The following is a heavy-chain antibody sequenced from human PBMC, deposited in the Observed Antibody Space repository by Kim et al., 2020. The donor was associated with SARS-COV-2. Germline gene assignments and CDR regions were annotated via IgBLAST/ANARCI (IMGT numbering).Heavy chain of an antibody. D-gene: IGHD2-15*01. V-gene: IGHV4-59*08. Sequence: SETLSLTCTVSGGSISSYYWSWIRQPPGKGLEWIGYIYYSGSTNYNPSLKSRVTISVDTSKNQFSLKLSSVTAADTAVYYCASSTVVGPFDYWGQGTLVT. J-gene: IGHJ4*02. CDR2: IYYSGST. CDR3: ASSTVVGPFDY. CDR1: GGSISSYY.